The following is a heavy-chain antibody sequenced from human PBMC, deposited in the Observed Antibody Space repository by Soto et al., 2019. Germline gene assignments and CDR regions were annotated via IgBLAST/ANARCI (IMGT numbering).Heavy chain of an antibody. J-gene: IGHJ4*02. Sequence: SETLSLTCTVSGRSISSYYWSWIRQPPGKGLEWIGYIYYSGSTNCNPSLKSRVTISVDTSKNQFSLKLSSVTAADTAVYYCARFGSRFDYWGQEALVTVSS. V-gene: IGHV4-59*01. CDR2: IYYSGST. D-gene: IGHD3-10*01. CDR3: ARFGSRFDY. CDR1: GRSISSYY.